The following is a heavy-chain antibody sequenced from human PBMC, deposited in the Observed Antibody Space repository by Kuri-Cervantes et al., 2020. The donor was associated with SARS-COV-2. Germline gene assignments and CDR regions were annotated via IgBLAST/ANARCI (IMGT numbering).Heavy chain of an antibody. CDR1: GGSISSGSYY. V-gene: IGHV4-61*10. CDR2: IHTGGST. J-gene: IGHJ5*02. Sequence: GSLRLSCSVSGGSISSGSYYWSWIRQPAGKGLEWIGYIHTGGSTNYNPSLKSRVTISVDTSKNQFSLKLSSVTAADTAVYYCARDPNANHNNWFDPWGQGTLVTVSS. D-gene: IGHD4/OR15-4a*01. CDR3: ARDPNANHNNWFDP.